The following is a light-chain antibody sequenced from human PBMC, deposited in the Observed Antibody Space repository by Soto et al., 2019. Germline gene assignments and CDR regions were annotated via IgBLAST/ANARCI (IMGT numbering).Light chain of an antibody. CDR1: QEIAIY. J-gene: IGKJ4*01. CDR3: QQLRMDPST. Sequence: IQLTQSPSSLSASVGDRVTITCRASQEIAIYLAWYQQKPGEAPKLLIYAASTLYGGVPSRFSGSGSGTDFALTITSLQAEDFSTYYLQQLRMDPSTFGGGTKVEI. V-gene: IGKV1-9*01. CDR2: AAS.